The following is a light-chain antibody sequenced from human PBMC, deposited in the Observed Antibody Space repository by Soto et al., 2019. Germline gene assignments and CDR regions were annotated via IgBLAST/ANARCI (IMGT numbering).Light chain of an antibody. CDR1: HSVGSN. CDR3: QKFNKWPWT. CDR2: GAS. V-gene: IGKV3-15*01. J-gene: IGKJ1*01. Sequence: EIILTQSPFTLSVSPGERATLSCRASHSVGSNLALYQQKPGQAPRLLIYGASTRATGVPPRFSGSGSGTEFTLTISSLRSEDFAVYYCQKFNKWPWTFGQGTKVDIK.